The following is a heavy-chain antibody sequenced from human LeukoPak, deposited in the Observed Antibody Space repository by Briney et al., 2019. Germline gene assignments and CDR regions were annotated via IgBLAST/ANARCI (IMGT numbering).Heavy chain of an antibody. CDR2: IYSGGST. Sequence: GGSLRLSCAASGFTVSSNYMSWVRQAPGKGLEWVSVIYSGGSTYYADSVKGRFTISRDNSKNTLYLQMNSLRAEDTAVYYCARSPPENIYSNLDYYYMDVWGKGTTVTVSS. D-gene: IGHD4-11*01. V-gene: IGHV3-53*01. J-gene: IGHJ6*03. CDR3: ARSPPENIYSNLDYYYMDV. CDR1: GFTVSSNY.